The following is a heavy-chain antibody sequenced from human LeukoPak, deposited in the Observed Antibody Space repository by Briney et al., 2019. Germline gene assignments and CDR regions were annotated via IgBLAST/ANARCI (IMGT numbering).Heavy chain of an antibody. Sequence: GGSLRLSCAASGFTFSNYAMSWVRQAPGKGLEWVSSISGSGGSTYYADSVKGRFTISRDNSKNTLYLQMNSLRAEDTAVYYCARDNGGYYYYYYGMDVWGQGTTVTVSS. CDR3: ARDNGGYYYYYYGMDV. J-gene: IGHJ6*02. V-gene: IGHV3-23*01. CDR1: GFTFSNYA. CDR2: ISGSGGST. D-gene: IGHD3-10*01.